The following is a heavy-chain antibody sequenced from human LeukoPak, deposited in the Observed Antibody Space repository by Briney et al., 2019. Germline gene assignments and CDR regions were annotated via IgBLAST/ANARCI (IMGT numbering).Heavy chain of an antibody. D-gene: IGHD4-17*01. CDR3: ARGPPNLHYGVWFDP. CDR1: GYTFTGYY. CDR2: INPNSGGT. Sequence: ASVKVSCAASGYTFTGYYMHWVRQAPGQGLEWVGGINPNSGGTNYAKKFQGRVTMTRDTSISTSYLEVSRLRSDDTAVYYWARGPPNLHYGVWFDPWGQGTLVTVSS. J-gene: IGHJ5*02. V-gene: IGHV1-2*02.